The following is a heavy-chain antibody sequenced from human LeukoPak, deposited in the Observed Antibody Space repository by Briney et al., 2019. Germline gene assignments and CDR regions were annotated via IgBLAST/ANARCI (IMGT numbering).Heavy chain of an antibody. CDR3: ARGRRPAPPGWFDP. V-gene: IGHV1-8*01. J-gene: IGHJ5*02. CDR1: RYTFTSYD. D-gene: IGHD2-2*01. Sequence: GASVKVSCKASRYTFTSYDINWVRQATGQGLEWMGWMNPNSGNTGYAQKFQGRVTMTRNTSISTAYMELSSLRSEDTAVYYCARGRRPAPPGWFDPWGQGTLVTVSS. CDR2: MNPNSGNT.